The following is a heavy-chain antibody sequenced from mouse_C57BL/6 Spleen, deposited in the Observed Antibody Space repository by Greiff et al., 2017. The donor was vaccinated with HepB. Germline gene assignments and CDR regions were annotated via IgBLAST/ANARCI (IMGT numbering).Heavy chain of an antibody. J-gene: IGHJ3*01. Sequence: QVQLKESGPELVKPGASVKISCKASGYAFSSSWMNWVKQRPGKGLEWIGRIYPGDGDTNYNGKFKGKATLTADKSSSTAYMQLSSQTSEDSAVYFCARDGGAYWGQGTLVTVSA. V-gene: IGHV1-82*01. CDR3: ARDGGAY. CDR2: IYPGDGDT. CDR1: GYAFSSSW.